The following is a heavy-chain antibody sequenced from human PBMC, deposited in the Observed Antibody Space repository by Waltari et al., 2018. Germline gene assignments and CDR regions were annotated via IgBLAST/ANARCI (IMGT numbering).Heavy chain of an antibody. V-gene: IGHV1-69*01. CDR3: ARLDCSSTSCQRTRWWFDP. CDR1: GGTLRSYA. D-gene: IGHD2-2*01. Sequence: QVQLVQSGAEVKKPASSVKVSCKASGGTLRSYAISWVRQAPGQGLEWMGGIIPIFGTANYAQKFQGRVTITADESTSTAYMELSSLRSEDTAVYYCARLDCSSTSCQRTRWWFDPWGQGTLVTVSS. CDR2: IIPIFGTA. J-gene: IGHJ5*02.